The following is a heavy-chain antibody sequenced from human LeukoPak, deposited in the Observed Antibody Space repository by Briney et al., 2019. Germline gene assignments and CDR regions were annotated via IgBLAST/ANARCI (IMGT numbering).Heavy chain of an antibody. CDR3: ARGDYDSGSRYMDV. CDR1: GYTFTSYD. V-gene: IGHV1-8*01. D-gene: IGHD3-22*01. CDR2: MNPNSGNT. Sequence: GASVKVSCKASGYTFTSYDINWVRQATGQGLEWMGWMNPNSGNTGYAQKFQGRVTMTRNTSISTAYMELSSLRSEDTAVYYCARGDYDSGSRYMDVWGKGTTVTISS. J-gene: IGHJ6*03.